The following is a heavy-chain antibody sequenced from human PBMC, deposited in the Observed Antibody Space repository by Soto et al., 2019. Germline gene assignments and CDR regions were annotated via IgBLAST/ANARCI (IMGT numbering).Heavy chain of an antibody. Sequence: SETLSLTCTVSGSSISSYYWSWIRQPPGKGLEWIGYIYGTGSTNYNPSLKSRVTMSIDTSKNQFSLKLSSVTPADTAVYYCVRATVGVTYFQHWGQGTLVTVSS. D-gene: IGHD3-10*01. CDR1: GSSISSYY. CDR2: IYGTGST. V-gene: IGHV4-59*01. J-gene: IGHJ1*01. CDR3: VRATVGVTYFQH.